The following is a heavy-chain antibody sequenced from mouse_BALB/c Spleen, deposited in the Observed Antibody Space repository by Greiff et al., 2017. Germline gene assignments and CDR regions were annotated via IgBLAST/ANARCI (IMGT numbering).Heavy chain of an antibody. CDR2: IYPGNVNT. CDR1: GYTFTSYY. CDR3: ARGGAYYGNCFDY. Sequence: VKLQQSGPELVKPGASVRISCKASGYTFTSYYIHWVKQRPGQGLEWIGWIYPGNVNTKYNEKFKGKATLTADKSSSTAYMQLSSLTSEDSAVYFCARGGAYYGNCFDYWGQGTTLTVSS. D-gene: IGHD2-10*01. V-gene: IGHV1S56*01. J-gene: IGHJ2*01.